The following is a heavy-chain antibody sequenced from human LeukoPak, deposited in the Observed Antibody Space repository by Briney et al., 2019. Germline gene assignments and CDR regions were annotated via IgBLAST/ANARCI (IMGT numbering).Heavy chain of an antibody. CDR1: GFTFSDHY. CDR3: ARIAKGVGVDY. J-gene: IGHJ4*02. D-gene: IGHD2-15*01. Sequence: GGSLRLSCAASGFTFSDHYMDWVRQAPGKGLEWVGRTRKKTNSYTTEYAASVKGRFSISRDDLKNSLYLQMNSPKIEDTAVYYCARIAKGVGVDYWGQGTLVTVSS. V-gene: IGHV3-72*01. CDR2: TRKKTNSYTT.